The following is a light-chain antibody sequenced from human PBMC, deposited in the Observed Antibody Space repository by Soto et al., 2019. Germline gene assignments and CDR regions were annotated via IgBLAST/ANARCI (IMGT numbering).Light chain of an antibody. CDR2: GAS. J-gene: IGKJ1*01. V-gene: IGKV3-20*01. CDR1: QSISASD. CDR3: QHFGSSSWT. Sequence: EIVLTQSPGTLSLSPGERTTLSCRASQSISASDLAWYQQKPGQAPRLLIYGASNRATGIPDRFSGSGSATDFTLTINRLEPEDFAVYYCQHFGSSSWTFGQGPKVQIK.